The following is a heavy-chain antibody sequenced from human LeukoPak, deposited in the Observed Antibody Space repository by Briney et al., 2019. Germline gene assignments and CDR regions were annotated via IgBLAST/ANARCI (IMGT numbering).Heavy chain of an antibody. CDR3: ARDTAGWSSGSGSFYDY. CDR1: GYTFTGYY. V-gene: IGHV1-2*02. J-gene: IGHJ4*02. Sequence: GASVKVSCKASGYTFTGYYMHWVRQAPGQGLEWMGWINPNSGGTNYAQKFQGRVTMTRDTSISTAYMELSRLRSDDTAVYYCARDTAGWSSGSGSFYDYWGQGTLVTVSS. D-gene: IGHD3-10*01. CDR2: INPNSGGT.